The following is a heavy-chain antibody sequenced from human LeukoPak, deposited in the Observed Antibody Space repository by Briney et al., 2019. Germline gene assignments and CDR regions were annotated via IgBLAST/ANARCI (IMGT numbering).Heavy chain of an antibody. CDR3: ASSMVRGVIPLDY. CDR2: IYYSGST. D-gene: IGHD3-10*01. J-gene: IGHJ4*02. V-gene: IGHV4-30-4*08. Sequence: SKTLSLTCTVSGGSISSGDYYWSWIRQPPGKGLEWIGYIYYSGSTYYNPSLKSRVTISVDTSKNQFSLKLSSVTAADTAVYYCASSMVRGVIPLDYWGQGTLVTVSS. CDR1: GGSISSGDYY.